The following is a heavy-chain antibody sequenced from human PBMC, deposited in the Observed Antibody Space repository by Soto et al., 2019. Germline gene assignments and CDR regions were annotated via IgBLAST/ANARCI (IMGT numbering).Heavy chain of an antibody. CDR3: APSPDIAALPQGAFDI. D-gene: IGHD6-13*01. V-gene: IGHV2-5*01. CDR1: GFSLSTSGVG. J-gene: IGHJ3*02. Sequence: SGPTLVKPPQTLTLTCTFSGFSLSTSGVGVGWIRQPPGKALEWLALIYWNDDKRYSPSLKSRLTITKDTSKNQVVLTMTNMDPVDTAPYYCAPSPDIAALPQGAFDIWGQGTMVTVSS. CDR2: IYWNDDK.